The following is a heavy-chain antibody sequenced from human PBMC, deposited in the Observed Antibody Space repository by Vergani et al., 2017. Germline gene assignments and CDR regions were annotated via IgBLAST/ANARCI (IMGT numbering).Heavy chain of an antibody. CDR3: GRGSVNNN. CDR1: GFTFSSHA. D-gene: IGHD1/OR15-1a*01. CDR2: IQNTGDST. J-gene: IGHJ4*02. V-gene: IGHV3-23*01. Sequence: EVQLLQSEGAVVQPGGSLRLSCVASGFTFSSHAMRWVRQGHGQGLEWVTSIQNTGDSTHYADSVKGRFTISRDNSKNTLYLQMNSLRVEDTAVYYCGRGSVNNNWAQGTLLTVSP.